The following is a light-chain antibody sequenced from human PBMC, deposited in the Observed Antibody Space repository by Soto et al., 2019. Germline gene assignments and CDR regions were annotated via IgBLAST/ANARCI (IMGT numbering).Light chain of an antibody. CDR2: YDD. V-gene: IGLV1-36*01. Sequence: QSVLTQPPSVSEAPRQRVTISCSGISSNIGNNAVNWYQQLPGKAPKLLIYYDDLLPSGVSDRFSGSKSGTSASLAISGLQSEEEADYYCAAWDDSLNGVVFGGGTKLTVL. J-gene: IGLJ2*01. CDR1: SSNIGNNA. CDR3: AAWDDSLNGVV.